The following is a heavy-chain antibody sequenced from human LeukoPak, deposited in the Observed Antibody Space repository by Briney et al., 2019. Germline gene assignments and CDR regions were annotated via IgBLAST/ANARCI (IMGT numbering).Heavy chain of an antibody. CDR2: ISWNSGSI. CDR1: GFTFDDYA. Sequence: PGGSLRLSCAASGFTFDDYAMHWVRQAPGKGLEWVSGISWNSGSIGYADSVKGRFTISRDNAKNSLYLQMNSLRAEDTALYYCAKDINIAAAAPFDYWGQGTLVTVSS. J-gene: IGHJ4*02. CDR3: AKDINIAAAAPFDY. D-gene: IGHD6-25*01. V-gene: IGHV3-9*01.